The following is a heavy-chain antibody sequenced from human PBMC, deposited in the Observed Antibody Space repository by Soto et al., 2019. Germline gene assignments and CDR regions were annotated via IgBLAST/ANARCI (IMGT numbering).Heavy chain of an antibody. CDR3: ARAVHTMIQGVRFRVDQ. V-gene: IGHV1-69*05. D-gene: IGHD3-10*01. J-gene: IGHJ4*02. CDR1: GGTFSSYA. CDR2: IIPIFGTA. Sequence: ASVKVSCKASGGTFSSYAISWVRQAPAQGLEWMGGIIPIFGTANYAQKFQGRVTMTRDTSINTAYMELTRLTSDDTAVYYCARAVHTMIQGVRFRVDQWGQGTLVTVSS.